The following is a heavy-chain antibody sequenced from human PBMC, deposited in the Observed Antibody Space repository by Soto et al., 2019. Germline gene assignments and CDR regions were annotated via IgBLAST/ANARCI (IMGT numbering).Heavy chain of an antibody. CDR1: GYTFTSYY. CDR2: INPSGGST. CDR3: ATVQPIVATAYYFDY. Sequence: ASVKVSCKASGYTFTSYYMHWVRQAPGQGLEWMGIINPSGGSTSYAQKFQGRVTMTRDTSTSTVYMELSSLRSEDTAVYYCATVQPIVATAYYFDYWGQGTLVTVSS. J-gene: IGHJ4*02. V-gene: IGHV1-46*01. D-gene: IGHD5-12*01.